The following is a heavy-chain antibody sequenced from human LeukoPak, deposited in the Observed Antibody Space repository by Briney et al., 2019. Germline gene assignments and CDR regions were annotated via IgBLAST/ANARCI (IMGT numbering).Heavy chain of an antibody. CDR2: IIPIFGTA. Sequence: GASVKVSCKASGGTFSSYAISWVRQAPGQGLEWMGRIIPIFGTANYAQKFQGRVTITTDESTSTAYMELSCLRSEDTAVYYCARGYCSGGSCYELNYWGQGTLVTVSS. V-gene: IGHV1-69*05. J-gene: IGHJ4*02. CDR1: GGTFSSYA. CDR3: ARGYCSGGSCYELNY. D-gene: IGHD2-15*01.